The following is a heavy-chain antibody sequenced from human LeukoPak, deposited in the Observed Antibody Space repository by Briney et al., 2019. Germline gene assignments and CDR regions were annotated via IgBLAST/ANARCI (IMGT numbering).Heavy chain of an antibody. J-gene: IGHJ4*02. CDR3: ARGAGRFVGSIDY. D-gene: IGHD3-3*01. CDR2: IIPIFGTA. CDR1: GGTFSSYA. V-gene: IGHV1-69*05. Sequence: SVKVSCKASGGTFSSYAISWVRQAPGQGLEWMGGIIPIFGTANYAQKLQGRVTMTTDTSTSTAYMELRSLRSDDTAVYYCARGAGRFVGSIDYWGQGTLVTVSS.